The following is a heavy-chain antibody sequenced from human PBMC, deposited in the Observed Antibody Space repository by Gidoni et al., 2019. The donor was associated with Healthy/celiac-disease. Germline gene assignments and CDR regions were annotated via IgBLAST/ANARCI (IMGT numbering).Heavy chain of an antibody. CDR3: ARGYVMPPNYFDY. Sequence: QVQLQESGPGLVKPSETLSLTCTVSGGSISSYYWSWIRQPPGKGLKWIGYIYYSGSTNYNPSLKSRVTISVDTSKNQFSLKLSSVTAADTAVYYCARGYVMPPNYFDYWGQGTLVTVSS. J-gene: IGHJ4*02. D-gene: IGHD2-15*01. CDR1: GGSISSYY. CDR2: IYYSGST. V-gene: IGHV4-59*01.